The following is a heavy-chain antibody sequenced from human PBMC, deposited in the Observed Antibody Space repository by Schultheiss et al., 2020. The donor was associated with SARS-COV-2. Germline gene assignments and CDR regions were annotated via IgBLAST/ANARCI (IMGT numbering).Heavy chain of an antibody. D-gene: IGHD1-26*01. J-gene: IGHJ4*02. V-gene: IGHV3-23*01. CDR1: GFTFSSYG. Sequence: GGSLRLSCAASGFTFSSYGMHWVRQAPGKGLEWVSAISGSGGSTYYADSVKGRFTISRDNSKNTLYLQMNSLRAEDTAVYYCVKDKVGATGYWGQGALVTVSS. CDR2: ISGSGGST. CDR3: VKDKVGATGY.